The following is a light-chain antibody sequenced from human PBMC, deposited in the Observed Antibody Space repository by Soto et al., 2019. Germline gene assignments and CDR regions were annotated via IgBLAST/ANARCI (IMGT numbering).Light chain of an antibody. CDR2: GAS. CDR3: QQYGGSPRT. CDR1: QSVSNSY. V-gene: IGKV3-20*01. J-gene: IGKJ1*01. Sequence: EIVLTQSPGTLSLSPGEKATLSCRASQSVSNSYLAWYQHKPGQAPRLLIYGASRRTIGIPDRFSGSWSGTDFTLTISGLEPEDFAVYYCQQYGGSPRTFGQGTKVEIK.